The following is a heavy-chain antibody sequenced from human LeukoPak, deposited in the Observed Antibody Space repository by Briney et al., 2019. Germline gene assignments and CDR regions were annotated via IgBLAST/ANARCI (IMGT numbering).Heavy chain of an antibody. D-gene: IGHD4-17*01. CDR2: IYTSAST. CDR1: DGSISNHY. V-gene: IGHV4-4*07. J-gene: IGHJ5*02. Sequence: SETLSLNCTLPDGSISNHYWSWIRQPAGKGLEWIGRIYTSASTNYNPSLKSRVTMSVDTSKNQFSLELSSVTAADTAVYYCARRYGDYSGNWFDPWGQGTLVTVSS. CDR3: ARRYGDYSGNWFDP.